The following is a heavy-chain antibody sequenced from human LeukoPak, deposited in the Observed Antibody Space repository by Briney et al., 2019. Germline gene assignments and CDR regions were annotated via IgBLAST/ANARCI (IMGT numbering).Heavy chain of an antibody. CDR3: ARDSPITIFGVHYYYMDV. D-gene: IGHD3-3*01. CDR1: GYTFTTYG. CDR2: INPGGGST. V-gene: IGHV1-46*03. Sequence: ASVKVSCKASGYTFTTYGITWVRQAPGQGLEWMGTINPGGGSTSYAQKFQGRVTMTRDTPTSTVYVELSSLRSEDTAVYYCARDSPITIFGVHYYYMDVWGKGTTVTVSS. J-gene: IGHJ6*03.